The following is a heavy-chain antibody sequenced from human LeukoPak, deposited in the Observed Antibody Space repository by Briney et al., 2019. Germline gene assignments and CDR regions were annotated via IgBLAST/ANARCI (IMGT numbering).Heavy chain of an antibody. CDR1: GFTFSSYG. D-gene: IGHD7-27*01. J-gene: IGHJ6*03. Sequence: GGSLRLSCAASGFTFSSYGMHWVRQAPGKGLEWVAFIRCDGSNKYYADSVKGRFTISRDNSKNTLYLQMNSLRAEDTAVYYCAKDTRRGPEPDLGYYYYYMDVWGKGTTVTVSS. CDR3: AKDTRRGPEPDLGYYYYYMDV. V-gene: IGHV3-30*02. CDR2: IRCDGSNK.